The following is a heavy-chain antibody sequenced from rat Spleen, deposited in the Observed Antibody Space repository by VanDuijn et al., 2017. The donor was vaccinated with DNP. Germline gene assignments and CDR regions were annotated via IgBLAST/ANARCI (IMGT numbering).Heavy chain of an antibody. CDR3: ARPDY. J-gene: IGHJ2*01. CDR1: GFTFSNFG. CDR2: ISSDGNST. V-gene: IGHV5-7*01. Sequence: EVQLVESGGGLVQPGRSLKLSCAASGFTFSNFGMHWIRQAPKKGLEWVATISSDGNSTYYRDSVKGRFSVSRDNAKSTLFLQMDGLRSEDTATYYCARPDYWGQGVMVTVSS.